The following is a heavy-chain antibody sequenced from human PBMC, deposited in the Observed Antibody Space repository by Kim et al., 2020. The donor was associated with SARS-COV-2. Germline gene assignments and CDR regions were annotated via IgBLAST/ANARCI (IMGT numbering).Heavy chain of an antibody. V-gene: IGHV3-30*18. CDR2: ISYDGSNK. D-gene: IGHD2-21*02. J-gene: IGHJ4*02. Sequence: GGSLRLSCAASGFTFSSYGMHWVRQAPGKGLEWVAVISYDGSNKYYADSVKGRFTISRDNSKNTLYLQMNSLRAEDTAVYYCAKPDWIVVVTAAPGHWGQGTLVTVSS. CDR1: GFTFSSYG. CDR3: AKPDWIVVVTAAPGH.